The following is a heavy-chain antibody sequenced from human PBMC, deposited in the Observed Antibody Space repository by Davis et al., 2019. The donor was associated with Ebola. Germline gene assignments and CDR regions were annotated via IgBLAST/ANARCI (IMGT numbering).Heavy chain of an antibody. CDR3: ARAQVPTTSDH. Sequence: AASVKVSCKASGYTFTNYGITWVRQAPGQGLEWMGWINPHNGNTSYAQNVQGRVIMTSDTATTTAYMEVGSLRSDDTAVYYCARAQVPTTSDHWGQGTLVTVSS. V-gene: IGHV1-18*04. J-gene: IGHJ4*02. D-gene: IGHD1-1*01. CDR2: INPHNGNT. CDR1: GYTFTNYG.